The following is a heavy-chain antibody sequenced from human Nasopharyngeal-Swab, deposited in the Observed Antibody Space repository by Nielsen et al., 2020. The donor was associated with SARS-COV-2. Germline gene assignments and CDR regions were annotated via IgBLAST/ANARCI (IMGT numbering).Heavy chain of an antibody. CDR2: MNPHNGGT. CDR1: GYTFTDYY. V-gene: IGHV1-2*02. CDR3: ATVKSVAVPGAIGTYYFDS. Sequence: ASVKVSCKPSGYTFTDYYMHWVRQAPGQGLEWMGWMNPHNGGTNYEQKFQGRVSMTRDTSINTAYMELSRLRSDDTAVYYCATVKSVAVPGAIGTYYFDSWGQGSLITVSS. D-gene: IGHD2-2*01. J-gene: IGHJ4*02.